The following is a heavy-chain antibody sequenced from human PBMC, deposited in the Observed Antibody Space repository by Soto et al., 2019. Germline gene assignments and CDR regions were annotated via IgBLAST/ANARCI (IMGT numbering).Heavy chain of an antibody. J-gene: IGHJ6*02. Sequence: SVKVSCKASGGTFSSYAISWVLRAPGQGLEWMGGIIPIFGTANYAQKFQGRVTITADESTSTAYMELSSLRSEDTAVYYCARGTVDNRRHSYSSVMHFSAHGPTLTVSS. V-gene: IGHV1-69*13. CDR3: ARGTVDNRRHSYSSVMHF. D-gene: IGHD4-17*01. CDR2: IIPIFGTA. CDR1: GGTFSSYA.